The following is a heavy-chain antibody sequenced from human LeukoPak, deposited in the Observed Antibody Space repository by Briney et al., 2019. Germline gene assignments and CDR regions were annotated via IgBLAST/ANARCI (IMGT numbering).Heavy chain of an antibody. CDR3: GAEKYSYGSFDY. V-gene: IGHV3-74*01. Sequence: GGSLRLSCAASGFTFSSYWMHWVRQAPGKGLVWVSRINSDGSSTSYADSVKGRFTISRDNAKNTLYLQMNSLRAEDTAVYYCGAEKYSYGSFDYWGQGTLVTVSS. CDR1: GFTFSSYW. CDR2: INSDGSST. J-gene: IGHJ4*02. D-gene: IGHD5-18*01.